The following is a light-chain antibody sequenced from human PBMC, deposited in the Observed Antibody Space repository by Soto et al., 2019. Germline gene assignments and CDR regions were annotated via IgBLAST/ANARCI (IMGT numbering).Light chain of an antibody. Sequence: DIQMTQSPSTLSASVGDRVTITCRASQSLSSWLAWYQQKPGKAPKLLIYKASSLESGVPARFSGSGSGAEYTLTISSLQPDDFATYYCQQYNRYWTFGQGTKVDI. CDR1: QSLSSW. CDR3: QQYNRYWT. V-gene: IGKV1-5*03. CDR2: KAS. J-gene: IGKJ1*01.